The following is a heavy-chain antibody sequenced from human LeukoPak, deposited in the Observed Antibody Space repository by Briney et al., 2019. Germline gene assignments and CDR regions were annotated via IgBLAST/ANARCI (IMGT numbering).Heavy chain of an antibody. V-gene: IGHV4-61*02. CDR3: ARDHGWPYYFDY. D-gene: IGHD2-15*01. Sequence: SETLSLTCAVSGGSISSNSYYWGWIRQPAGKGLEWIGRIYTSGSTNHNPSLKSRVTISVDTSKNQFSLKLSSVTAADTAVYYCARDHGWPYYFDYWGQGTLVTVSS. CDR2: IYTSGST. J-gene: IGHJ4*02. CDR1: GGSISSNSYY.